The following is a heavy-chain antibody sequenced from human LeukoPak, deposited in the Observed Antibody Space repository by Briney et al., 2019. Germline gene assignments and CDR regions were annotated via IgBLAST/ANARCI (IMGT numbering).Heavy chain of an antibody. V-gene: IGHV3-48*03. D-gene: IGHD2-21*02. J-gene: IGHJ6*03. CDR3: ARRGGDRYYYYYYMDV. Sequence: GGSLRLSCAASGFTFSSYEMNWVRQAPGKGLEWVSYISSSGRTMYYADSVKGRFTISRDNAKNSLYLQMNSLRAEDTAVYYCARRGGDRYYYYYYMDVWGKGTTVTVSS. CDR2: ISSSGRTM. CDR1: GFTFSSYE.